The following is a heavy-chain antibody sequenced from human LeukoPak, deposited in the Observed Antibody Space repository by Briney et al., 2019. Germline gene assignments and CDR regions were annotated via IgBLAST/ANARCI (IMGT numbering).Heavy chain of an antibody. D-gene: IGHD1-26*01. J-gene: IGHJ4*02. Sequence: SETLSLTCTVSGYSISSGYYWGWIRQPPGKGLEWIGSIYHSGSTYYNPSLKSRVTISVDTSKNQFSLKLSSVTAADTAVYYCARATSGSYYVYWGQGTLVTVSS. CDR2: IYHSGST. V-gene: IGHV4-38-2*02. CDR3: ARATSGSYYVY. CDR1: GYSISSGYY.